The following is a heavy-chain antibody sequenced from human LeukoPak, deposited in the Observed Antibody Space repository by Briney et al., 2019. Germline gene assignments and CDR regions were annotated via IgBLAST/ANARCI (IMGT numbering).Heavy chain of an antibody. V-gene: IGHV4-30-4*01. D-gene: IGHD3-22*01. CDR3: ARVAYDSSGYPFDY. CDR1: GGPISSGDYY. J-gene: IGHJ4*02. CDR2: IYYSGST. Sequence: SQTLSLTCTVSGGPISSGDYYWSWIRQSPGKGLEWIGYIYYSGSTYYNPSLKSRVTISVDTSKNQFSLKLSSVTAADTAVYYCARVAYDSSGYPFDYWGQGTLVTVSS.